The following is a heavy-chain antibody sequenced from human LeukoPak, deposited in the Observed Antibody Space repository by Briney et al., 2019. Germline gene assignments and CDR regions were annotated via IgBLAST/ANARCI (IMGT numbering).Heavy chain of an antibody. J-gene: IGHJ1*01. CDR2: ISEDGGES. D-gene: IGHD2/OR15-2a*01. CDR3: TRLQSYFNS. CDR1: GSNFNTYW. V-gene: IGHV3-7*01. Sequence: PGGSLRLSCAPSGSNFNTYWMAWVRQPPAGKGLERVARISEDGGESYYADSVRGRFTISRDNAKNTLYLQMNSLRAEDTTMYYCTRLQSYFNSWGEGNLVTVSS.